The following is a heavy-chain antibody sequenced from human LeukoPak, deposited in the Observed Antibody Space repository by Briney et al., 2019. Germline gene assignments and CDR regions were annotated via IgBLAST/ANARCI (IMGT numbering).Heavy chain of an antibody. CDR3: ARSYSSGWYYFDS. V-gene: IGHV1-69*06. Sequence: ASVKVSCKASGYTFTSYDINWVRQAPGQGLEWMGGIIPIFGTATYAQKFQGRVTITADKSTSTAYMELSSLRSEDTAVYYCARSYSSGWYYFDSWGQGTLVTVSS. CDR2: IIPIFGTA. D-gene: IGHD6-19*01. CDR1: GYTFTSYD. J-gene: IGHJ4*02.